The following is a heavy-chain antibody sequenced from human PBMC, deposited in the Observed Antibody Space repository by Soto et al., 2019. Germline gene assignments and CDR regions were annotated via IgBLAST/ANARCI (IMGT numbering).Heavy chain of an antibody. V-gene: IGHV3-23*01. J-gene: IGHJ4*02. CDR3: AHFDWFIDY. CDR1: EFTFSSYA. CDR2: IRGSGAST. Sequence: EVQLLESGGGLVQPGGSLRLSCAASEFTFSSYAMRWVRQAPGKGLEWVSAIRGSGASTYYADSVKGRFTISRDNSKNTLYLQMNSLRAEDTAVYYCAHFDWFIDYWGQGTLVTVSS. D-gene: IGHD3-9*01.